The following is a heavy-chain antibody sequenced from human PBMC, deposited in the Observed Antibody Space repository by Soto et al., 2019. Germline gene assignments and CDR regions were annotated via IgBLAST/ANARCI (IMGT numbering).Heavy chain of an antibody. V-gene: IGHV3-15*01. J-gene: IGHJ4*02. CDR1: GITFINPG. CDR3: LTAPGEYETF. D-gene: IGHD4-17*01. CDR2: IKRTANAETP. Sequence: EQQLVESGGGLVRPGEPLKPSCAAPGITFINPGMSWARQPPGKGLEWVARIKRTANAETPDYPAPVKGRFIISRDDSKNMLYLQMNNLKAEDTAVYYCLTAPGEYETFWGQGTLVTVSS.